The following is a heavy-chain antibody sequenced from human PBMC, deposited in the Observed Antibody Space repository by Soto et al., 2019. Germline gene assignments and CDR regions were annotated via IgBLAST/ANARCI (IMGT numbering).Heavy chain of an antibody. CDR1: GYTFSAYT. J-gene: IGHJ3*02. CDR3: ARDTETLGPRANDALDI. D-gene: IGHD3-3*02. CDR2: INAGSGNT. Sequence: QAQLVQSGAEMKKPGASVKVSCKATGYTFSAYTMNWVRQAPGQSLEWMGWINAGSGNTKYSQNFQGRVSITRDPSASTVYMELTGLTSEDTAVYYCARDTETLGPRANDALDIWGQGTMVTVSS. V-gene: IGHV1-3*01.